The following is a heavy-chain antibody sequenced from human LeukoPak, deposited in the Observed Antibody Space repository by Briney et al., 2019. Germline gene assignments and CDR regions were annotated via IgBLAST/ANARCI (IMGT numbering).Heavy chain of an antibody. CDR1: GFTVSSNY. V-gene: IGHV3-66*01. J-gene: IGHJ4*02. D-gene: IGHD3-16*02. CDR2: IYSGGST. CDR3: ARDNRQAGYFDY. Sequence: GGSLRLSCAASGFTVSSNYMSWVRQAPGEGLEWVSVIYSGGSTYYADSVKGRFTISRDNSKNTLYLQMDSLRAEDTAVYYCARDNRQAGYFDYWGQGTLVTVSS.